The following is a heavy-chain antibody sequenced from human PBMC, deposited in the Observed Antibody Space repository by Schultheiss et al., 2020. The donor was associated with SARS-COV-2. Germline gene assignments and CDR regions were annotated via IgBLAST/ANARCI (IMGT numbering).Heavy chain of an antibody. Sequence: SETLSLTCTASGDSISSYYWSWIRQPPGKGLEWIGYIYYSGSTNYNPSLKSRVTISVDTSKNQFSLKLSSVTAADTAVYYCARDTKLRFLEWPDYYYYGMDVWGQGTTVTVSS. CDR1: GDSISSYY. J-gene: IGHJ6*02. D-gene: IGHD3-3*01. V-gene: IGHV4-59*12. CDR3: ARDTKLRFLEWPDYYYYGMDV. CDR2: IYYSGST.